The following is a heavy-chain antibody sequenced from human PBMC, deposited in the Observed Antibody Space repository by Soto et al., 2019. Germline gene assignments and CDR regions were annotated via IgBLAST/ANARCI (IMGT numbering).Heavy chain of an antibody. CDR3: ARGRYNWDIFDY. Sequence: SETLSLTCTVSGGSISSGGYYWSWIRQHPGKGLEWIGYIYYSGSTYYNPSLKSRVTISVDTSKNQFSLKLSSVTAADTAVYYCARGRYNWDIFDYWGQGTLVTVS. J-gene: IGHJ4*02. V-gene: IGHV4-31*03. D-gene: IGHD1-20*01. CDR2: IYYSGST. CDR1: GGSISSGGYY.